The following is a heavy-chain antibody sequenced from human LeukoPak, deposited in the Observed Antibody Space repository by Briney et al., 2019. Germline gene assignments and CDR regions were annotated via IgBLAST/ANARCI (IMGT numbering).Heavy chain of an antibody. Sequence: GGSLRLSCVVSGFTFSDYYMNWIRQAPGKGLEWVSYISNSGSSIYYADSVKGRFTISRDNAKNSLYLQMNNLRPEDTAVYYCAPTPGGLFDLWGQGTLVTVSS. J-gene: IGHJ5*02. CDR1: GFTFSDYY. CDR2: ISNSGSSI. D-gene: IGHD3-16*01. V-gene: IGHV3-11*01. CDR3: APTPGGLFDL.